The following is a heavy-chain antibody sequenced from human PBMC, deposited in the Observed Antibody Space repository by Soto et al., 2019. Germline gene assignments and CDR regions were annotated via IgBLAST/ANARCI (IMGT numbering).Heavy chain of an antibody. CDR1: GITYTTYA. CDR3: ARAISGYVT. V-gene: IGHV1-3*04. J-gene: IGHJ5*02. D-gene: IGHD5-12*01. Sequence: QVQLVQSGAEVKKPGASVKVSCKASGITYTTYAIHWVRRAPGQGLEWMGWINTGNGNTRYSQRFQGRVTITTDTSASTAYMDLSSLTSEDTAVYYCARAISGYVTWGQGTLITVSS. CDR2: INTGNGNT.